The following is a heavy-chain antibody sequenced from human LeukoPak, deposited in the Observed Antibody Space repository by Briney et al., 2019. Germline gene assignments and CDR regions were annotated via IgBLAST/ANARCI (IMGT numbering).Heavy chain of an antibody. Sequence: ASVKVSCKASGGTFSSYAISWVRQAPGQGLEWMGGIIPIFGTANYAQKFQGRVTITADESTSTAYMELSSLRSEDTAVYYCARGAVVPAAMGYYYYMDVWGKGTTVTISS. V-gene: IGHV1-69*13. CDR1: GGTFSSYA. CDR2: IIPIFGTA. J-gene: IGHJ6*03. CDR3: ARGAVVPAAMGYYYYMDV. D-gene: IGHD2-2*01.